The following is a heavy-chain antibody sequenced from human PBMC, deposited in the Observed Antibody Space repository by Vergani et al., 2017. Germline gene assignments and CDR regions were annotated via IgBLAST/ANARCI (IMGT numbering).Heavy chain of an antibody. Sequence: EVQLVQSGAEMKKPGESLKISCQISGYSFTNYWIGWVRQMPGKGLEWMGISHPADSDTRYSPSFQGQVTISVDKSISTAYLQRSSLRASDSTMYYCARLYGRDSSGSKYFDYWGQGTPVT. CDR2: SHPADSDT. CDR3: ARLYGRDSSGSKYFDY. V-gene: IGHV5-51*01. D-gene: IGHD3-22*01. CDR1: GYSFTNYW. J-gene: IGHJ4*02.